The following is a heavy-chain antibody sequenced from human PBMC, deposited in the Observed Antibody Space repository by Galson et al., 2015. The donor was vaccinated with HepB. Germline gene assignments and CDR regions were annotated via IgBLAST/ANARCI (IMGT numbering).Heavy chain of an antibody. CDR2: IKSKTDGGTT. Sequence: SLRLSCAASGFTFSNAWMSWVRQAPGKGLEWVGRIKSKTDGGTTDYAAPVKGRFTISRDDSKNTLYLQMNSLKTEDTAVYYCTTANTYYYDSGPGSSYGMDVWGQGTTVTVSS. D-gene: IGHD3-22*01. J-gene: IGHJ6*02. CDR1: GFTFSNAW. V-gene: IGHV3-15*01. CDR3: TTANTYYYDSGPGSSYGMDV.